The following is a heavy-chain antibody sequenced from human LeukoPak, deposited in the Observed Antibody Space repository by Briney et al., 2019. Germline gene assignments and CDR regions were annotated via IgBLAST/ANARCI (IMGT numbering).Heavy chain of an antibody. CDR2: INPNSGGT. D-gene: IGHD2-15*01. V-gene: IGHV1-2*04. J-gene: IGHJ5*02. CDR1: GYTFIRYG. Sequence: ASVKVSCKASGYTFIRYGISWVRQAPGEALEWRGWINPNSGGTNYAQKFQGWVTMTRDTSICTAYMELSRLRSDDTVVYYCARVACSGGSCYANWFDPWGQGTLVTVSS. CDR3: ARVACSGGSCYANWFDP.